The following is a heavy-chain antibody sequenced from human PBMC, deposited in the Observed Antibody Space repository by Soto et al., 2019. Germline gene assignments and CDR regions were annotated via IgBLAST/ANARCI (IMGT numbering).Heavy chain of an antibody. J-gene: IGHJ4*02. CDR2: IYYSGST. CDR3: ARGIFDTIFGVVAVDS. CDR1: GGSISSYY. V-gene: IGHV4-59*08. Sequence: SETLSLACTVSGGSISSYYWTWIRQPPGKGLEWIGYIYYSGSTNNNPSLKSRVTISVDTSKNQFSLKLSSVTAADTAVYYCARGIFDTIFGVVAVDSWGQGTLVTVSS. D-gene: IGHD3-3*01.